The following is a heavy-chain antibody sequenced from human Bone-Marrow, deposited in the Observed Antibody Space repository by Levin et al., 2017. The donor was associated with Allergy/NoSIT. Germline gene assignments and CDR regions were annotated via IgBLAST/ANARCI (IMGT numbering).Heavy chain of an antibody. J-gene: IGHJ3*02. CDR3: ARIRNGYSLGDVSDS. V-gene: IGHV3-48*03. CDR2: ISATASHK. D-gene: IGHD2-15*01. CDR1: GFTFSNYE. Sequence: GESLKISCVVSGFTFSNYEMSWVRQAPGKGLEWVSYISATASHKYYADSVKGRFTVSRDNVKSSMYLEMNALRVEDTAVYYWARIRNGYSLGDVSDSWGHGTMVIVSS.